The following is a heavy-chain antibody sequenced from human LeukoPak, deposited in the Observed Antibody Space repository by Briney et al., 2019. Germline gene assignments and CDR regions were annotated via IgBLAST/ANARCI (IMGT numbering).Heavy chain of an antibody. CDR3: ARVGYCSHGSCLRLDWYFDL. CDR1: GDSISSWY. V-gene: IGHV4-59*01. Sequence: PSETLSLTCAVSGDSISSWYWSWIRQLPGKGLQWIGYIYYSGTTYYNPSLKSRVSISFDTSKNQFSLKLSSVTAADTAVYYCARVGYCSHGSCLRLDWYFDLWGRGTLVTVSS. D-gene: IGHD2-15*01. J-gene: IGHJ2*01. CDR2: IYYSGTT.